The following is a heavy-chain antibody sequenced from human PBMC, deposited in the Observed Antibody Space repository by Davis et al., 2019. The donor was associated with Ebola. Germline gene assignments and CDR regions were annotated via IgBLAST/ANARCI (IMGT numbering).Heavy chain of an antibody. D-gene: IGHD3-10*01. CDR1: GFTFSSYA. J-gene: IGHJ6*02. CDR2: ISGSGGST. V-gene: IGHV3-23*01. CDR3: ARLEVDYYGSGSYYKRRYYGMDV. Sequence: GGSLRLSCAASGFTFSSYAMSWVRQAPGKGLEWVSAISGSGGSTYYADSVKGRFTISRDNAKNSLYLQMNSLRAEDTAVYYCARLEVDYYGSGSYYKRRYYGMDVWGQGTTVTVSS.